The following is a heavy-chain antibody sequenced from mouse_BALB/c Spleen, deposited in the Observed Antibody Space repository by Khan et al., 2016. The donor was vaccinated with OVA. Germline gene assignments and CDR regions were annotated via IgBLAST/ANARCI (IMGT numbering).Heavy chain of an antibody. Sequence: QVQLQQPGAELVRPGTSVKVSCKASGYAFTDYLIEWLKQRPGQGLEWIVVSNPGSGGTHYNEEFMDRATLTADKSSSTAYMQLSSLTSDDSAVYFCSRSGYGFGAYWGPGTLVTVSA. CDR2: SNPGSGGT. CDR3: SRSGYGFGAY. J-gene: IGHJ3*01. D-gene: IGHD3-2*02. V-gene: IGHV1-54*01. CDR1: GYAFTDYL.